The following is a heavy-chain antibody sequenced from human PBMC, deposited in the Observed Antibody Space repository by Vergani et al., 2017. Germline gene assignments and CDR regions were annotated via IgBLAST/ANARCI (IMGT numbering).Heavy chain of an antibody. CDR3: PRVGKKYYDCWSGFSEYWFDY. CDR1: GGSISSYY. CDR2: IYYSGST. Sequence: QLQLQESGPGLVKPSETLSLTCTVSGGSISSYYWSWIRQPPGKGLEWIGYIYYSGSTNYNPSLKSRVTITVDTSKNQFCLKLSSVTAADTAAYYCPRVGKKYYDCWSGFSEYWFDYWGQGTLVTVSS. J-gene: IGHJ4*02. V-gene: IGHV4-59*01. D-gene: IGHD3-3*01.